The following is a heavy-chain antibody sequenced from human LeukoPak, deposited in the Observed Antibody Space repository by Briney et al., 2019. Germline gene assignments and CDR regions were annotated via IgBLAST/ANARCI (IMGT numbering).Heavy chain of an antibody. V-gene: IGHV4-59*12. J-gene: IGHJ6*03. CDR2: IHYSGSA. CDR1: NGPTNTYQ. CDR3: ASEKNKIELNYYYMDV. D-gene: IGHD1-7*01. Sequence: AETLSLTCTVSNGPTNTYQWTWIRQPPGRGLEWIGNIHYSGSANYNPSLKSRVIISLDTSKNQFSLKLSPVTAADTAVYYCASEKNKIELNYYYMDVWGKGTTVTVSS.